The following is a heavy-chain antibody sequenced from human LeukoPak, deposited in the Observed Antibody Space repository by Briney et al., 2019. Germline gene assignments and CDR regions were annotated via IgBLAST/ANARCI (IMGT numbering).Heavy chain of an antibody. CDR1: GYTFTSYG. Sequence: PRASVKVSCKASGYTFTSYGISWVRQAPGQGLEWMGWISAYNGNTNYAQKLQGRVTMTTDTSTSTAYMELRSLRSGDTAVYYCARDLELWLPAGYWGQGTLVTVSS. J-gene: IGHJ4*02. CDR2: ISAYNGNT. CDR3: ARDLELWLPAGY. V-gene: IGHV1-18*01. D-gene: IGHD5-18*01.